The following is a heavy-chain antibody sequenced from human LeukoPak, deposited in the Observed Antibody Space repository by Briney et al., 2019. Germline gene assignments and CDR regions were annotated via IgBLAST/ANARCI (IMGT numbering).Heavy chain of an antibody. CDR3: ARASGYYDSAAFCDY. D-gene: IGHD3-16*01. CDR1: GFTFSSYW. CDR2: INAEGSST. Sequence: PGGSLRLSCAASGFTFSSYWMHWVRQAPGKGLVWVSRINAEGSSTNYADSVKGRFTISRDNAKNTLYLQMNSLRAEDTAVYYCARASGYYDSAAFCDYWGQGTLVTVSS. J-gene: IGHJ4*02. V-gene: IGHV3-74*01.